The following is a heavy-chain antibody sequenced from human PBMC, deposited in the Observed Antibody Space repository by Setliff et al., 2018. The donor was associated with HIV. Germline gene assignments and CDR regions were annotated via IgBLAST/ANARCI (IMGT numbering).Heavy chain of an antibody. CDR2: IYTSGNI. CDR1: GGSIGSGSYY. V-gene: IGHV4-61*02. J-gene: IGHJ4*02. CDR3: AQLGMVDDFDY. Sequence: SETLSLTCTVSGGSIGSGSYYWTWIRQPAGKGLEWIGRIYTSGNINYNPSLKSRVTISVDTSKNHFSLQLRSVTAADTAVYYCAQLGMVDDFDYWGQGTLVTVSS. D-gene: IGHD1-1*01.